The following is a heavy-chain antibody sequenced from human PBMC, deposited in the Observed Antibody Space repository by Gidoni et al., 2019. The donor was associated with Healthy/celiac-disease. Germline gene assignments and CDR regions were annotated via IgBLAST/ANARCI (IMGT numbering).Heavy chain of an antibody. CDR2: ISYDASNK. CDR3: AKGGSYSYYPPFDS. CDR1: GFPFSTYG. Sequence: QVQLVESGAGVVQPGRSLIISCAASGFPFSTYGMHWVRQAPGKGLEWVAVISYDASNKYSVDSVKGRFTISRDNSKNTLYLQMNSLRAEDTAVYYCAKGGSYSYYPPFDSWGQGALVTVSS. D-gene: IGHD4-4*01. V-gene: IGHV3-30*18. J-gene: IGHJ4*02.